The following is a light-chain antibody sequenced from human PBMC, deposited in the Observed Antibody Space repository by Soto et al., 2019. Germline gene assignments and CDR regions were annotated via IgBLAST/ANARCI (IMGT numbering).Light chain of an antibody. Sequence: QSVLTQPASVSGSPGQSITISCTGTSSDVGGYNYVSWYQQHPGKAPKLMIYDVSNRPSGVSNRFSGSKSGNTASLTISGLQAEYEADHYCSSYTSSSTLVFGTGTKVTVL. CDR1: SSDVGGYNY. J-gene: IGLJ1*01. CDR2: DVS. V-gene: IGLV2-14*01. CDR3: SSYTSSSTLV.